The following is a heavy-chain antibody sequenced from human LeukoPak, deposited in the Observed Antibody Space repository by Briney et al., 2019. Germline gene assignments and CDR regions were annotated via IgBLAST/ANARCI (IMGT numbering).Heavy chain of an antibody. CDR2: ITGSGGST. D-gene: IGHD2-15*01. CDR1: GFTFSNYG. Sequence: PGGCLRLSCAASGFTFSNYGLSWVRQAPGKGLEWVSGITGSGGSTYYADSVKGRFTISRDNSKNTLYLQMNSLRAEDTAVYYCAKSSPTNGWYWGQGTLVTVSS. J-gene: IGHJ4*02. V-gene: IGHV3-23*01. CDR3: AKSSPTNGWY.